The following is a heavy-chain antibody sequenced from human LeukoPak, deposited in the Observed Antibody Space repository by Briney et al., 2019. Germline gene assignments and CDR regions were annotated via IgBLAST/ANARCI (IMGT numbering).Heavy chain of an antibody. CDR2: IWYDGSNK. CDR1: GFTFSSYG. CDR3: AREGAAAAADY. Sequence: GRSLRLSCAASGFTFSSYGMHWVRQAPGKGLEWVAVIWYDGSNKYYADSVKGRFTISRDNSKNTLYLQMNSLRAEDTAVYYCAREGAAAAADYWGQGTLVTVSS. J-gene: IGHJ4*02. V-gene: IGHV3-33*01. D-gene: IGHD6-13*01.